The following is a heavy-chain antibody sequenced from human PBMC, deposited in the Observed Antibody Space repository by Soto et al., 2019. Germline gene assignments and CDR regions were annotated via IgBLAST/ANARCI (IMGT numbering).Heavy chain of an antibody. D-gene: IGHD3-22*01. J-gene: IGHJ5*02. Sequence: SETLSLTCTVSGGSVTGGASYWSWIRQLPGKGLEWIGFIQHSGGTRYNPSLKSRVTISVDTSKNQFSLKLNSVTAADTAVYYCARDSSGYPNWFDPWGQGTLVTVSS. V-gene: IGHV4-31*03. CDR3: ARDSSGYPNWFDP. CDR1: GGSVTGGASY. CDR2: IQHSGGT.